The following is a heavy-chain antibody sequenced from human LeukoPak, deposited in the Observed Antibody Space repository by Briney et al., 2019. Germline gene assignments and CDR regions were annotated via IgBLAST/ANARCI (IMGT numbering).Heavy chain of an antibody. J-gene: IGHJ4*02. CDR1: GFTFDDYA. V-gene: IGHV3-9*01. CDR3: AKDKYSSSSYALFDY. D-gene: IGHD6-6*01. CDR2: ISWNSGSI. Sequence: PGGSLRLSCAASGFTFDDYAMHWVRQAPGKGLEWVSGISWNSGSIAYADPVKGRFTISRDNAKNSLYLQMNSLRAEDTALYYCAKDKYSSSSYALFDYWGQGTLVTVSS.